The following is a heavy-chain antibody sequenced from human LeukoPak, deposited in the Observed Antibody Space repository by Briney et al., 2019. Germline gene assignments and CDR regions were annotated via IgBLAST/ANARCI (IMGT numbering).Heavy chain of an antibody. Sequence: PETLSLTCAVSGVPFSGYFWSWIRQSSGKGLEWIGEIHNSGTTNYNPSLNSRVTISEDTSKNQFYLNLSSVTAADTAVYYCARRYYYNLGSFPFDFWGQGTLVTVSS. CDR3: ARRYYYNLGSFPFDF. CDR2: IHNSGTT. D-gene: IGHD3-10*01. CDR1: GVPFSGYF. V-gene: IGHV4-34*01. J-gene: IGHJ4*02.